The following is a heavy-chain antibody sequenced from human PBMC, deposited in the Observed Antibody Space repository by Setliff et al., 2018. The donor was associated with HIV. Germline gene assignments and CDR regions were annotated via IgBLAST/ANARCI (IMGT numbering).Heavy chain of an antibody. Sequence: PGGSLRLSCAASGVTVSKNYMSWVRQAPGKGLEWVTLMYKGGKTYYADFVKGRFTIARDDSKNTVSLQMTNLGTGDTAMYYCAKGGYGGAYYVAGYWGQGTLVTVSS. V-gene: IGHV3-66*02. CDR3: AKGGYGGAYYVAGY. J-gene: IGHJ4*02. CDR1: GVTVSKNY. D-gene: IGHD5-18*01. CDR2: MYKGGKT.